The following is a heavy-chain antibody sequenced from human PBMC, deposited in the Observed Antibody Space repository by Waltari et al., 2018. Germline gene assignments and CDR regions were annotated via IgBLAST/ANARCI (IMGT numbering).Heavy chain of an antibody. D-gene: IGHD6-13*01. CDR2: VGPEDGET. Sequence: QVQLVQSGAEVKKPGASVKVSCKVSGYTLTELSMHWVRQAPGKGLEWMGGVGPEDGETIYEQKVEGRVTMTEDTSTDTAYMELSSLRSEDTAVYYCATWAALTAAPFDYWGQGTLVTVSS. CDR1: GYTLTELS. J-gene: IGHJ4*02. CDR3: ATWAALTAAPFDY. V-gene: IGHV1-24*01.